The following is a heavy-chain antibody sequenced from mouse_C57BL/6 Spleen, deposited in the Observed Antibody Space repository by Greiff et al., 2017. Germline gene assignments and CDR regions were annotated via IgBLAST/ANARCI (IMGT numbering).Heavy chain of an antibody. Sequence: EVQLVESGPGLVKPSQSLSLTCSVTGYSITSGYYWNWIRQFPGNKLEWMGYISYDGSNNYNPSLKNRISITRDTSKNQFFLKLNSVTTEDTATYYCARDYYGISPFASWGQGTLVTVSA. J-gene: IGHJ3*01. V-gene: IGHV3-6*01. CDR3: ARDYYGISPFAS. CDR1: GYSITSGYY. CDR2: ISYDGSN. D-gene: IGHD1-1*01.